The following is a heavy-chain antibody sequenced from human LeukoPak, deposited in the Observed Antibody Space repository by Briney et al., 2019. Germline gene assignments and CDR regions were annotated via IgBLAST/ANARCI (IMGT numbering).Heavy chain of an antibody. J-gene: IGHJ6*02. CDR2: IYYSGST. D-gene: IGHD6-13*01. CDR3: ARQLAAAGSTFFHYYYYGMDV. CDR1: GGSISSYY. Sequence: SETLSLTCTVSGGSISSYYWSWIRQPPGKGLEWIGYIYYSGSTNYNPSLKSRVTISVDTSKNQFSLKLSSVTAADTAVYYCARQLAAAGSTFFHYYYYGMDVWGQGTTVTVPS. V-gene: IGHV4-59*01.